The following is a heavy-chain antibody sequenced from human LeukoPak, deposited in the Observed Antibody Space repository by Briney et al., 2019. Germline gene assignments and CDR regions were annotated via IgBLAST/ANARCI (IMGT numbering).Heavy chain of an antibody. CDR2: ISSSSSYI. V-gene: IGHV3-21*01. D-gene: IGHD1-26*01. Sequence: GGSLRPSCAASGFTFSSYAMNWVRQAPGKGLEWVSSISSSSSYIYYADSVKGRFTISRDNAKNSLYLQMNSLRAEDTAVYYCAREVGAIEWGDAFDIWGQGTMVTVSS. J-gene: IGHJ3*02. CDR1: GFTFSSYA. CDR3: AREVGAIEWGDAFDI.